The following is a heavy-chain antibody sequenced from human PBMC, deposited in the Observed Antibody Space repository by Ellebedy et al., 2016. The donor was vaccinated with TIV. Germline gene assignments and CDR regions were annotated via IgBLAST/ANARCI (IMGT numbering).Heavy chain of an antibody. D-gene: IGHD3-10*01. CDR3: ARETFNDVDLKLWGVLDM. CDR2: IFIDGTT. CDR1: ELTVSGNY. Sequence: GESLKISCAASELTVSGNYMSWVRQAPGKGLEWVSVIFIDGTTYYADSVKGRFTISRDNSKNTLYIQMKSLRAEDTAVYYCARETFNDVDLKLWGVLDMWGQGTMVTVSS. V-gene: IGHV3-66*01. J-gene: IGHJ3*02.